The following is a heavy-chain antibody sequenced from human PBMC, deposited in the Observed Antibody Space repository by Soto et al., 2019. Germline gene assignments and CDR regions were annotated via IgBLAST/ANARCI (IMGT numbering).Heavy chain of an antibody. D-gene: IGHD6-13*01. CDR3: ARDIAAQDAFHI. V-gene: IGHV4-38-2*02. CDR1: GYSISSGYY. Sequence: PSETLSLTCAVSGYSISSGYYWGWIRQPPGKGLEWIGSIYHSGSTYYNPSLKSRVTISVETSKNQFSLKLSSVTAADTAVYYCARDIAAQDAFHISGPGTMVTV. CDR2: IYHSGST. J-gene: IGHJ3*02.